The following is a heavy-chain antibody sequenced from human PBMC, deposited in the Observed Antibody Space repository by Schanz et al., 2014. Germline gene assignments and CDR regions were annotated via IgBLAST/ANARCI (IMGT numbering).Heavy chain of an antibody. Sequence: QVQLRESGPGLVKPSETLSLTCTVSGVSISSHYWSWVRQAPGEGLEWIGYIYYSGSTKYNPSLKSRVTISVDTSKNQFSLKLSSVTAADTAVYYCARDVGHYGMDVWGQGTTVTVSS. V-gene: IGHV4-59*11. CDR2: IYYSGST. CDR3: ARDVGHYGMDV. CDR1: GVSISSHY. J-gene: IGHJ6*02.